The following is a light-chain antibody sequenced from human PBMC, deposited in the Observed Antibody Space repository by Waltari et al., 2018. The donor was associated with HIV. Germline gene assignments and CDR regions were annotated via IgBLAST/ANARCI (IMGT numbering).Light chain of an antibody. Sequence: QSVLTQPPSASGTLGQGVTISCFGSTSNIGPNTVNWYQHLPGAAPKLIIFRNHQRPSGVPDRFSGSQSGTSAFLTITGLLSGDEATYYCAAWDASLHVVFGGGTQLTVL. CDR2: RNH. CDR1: TSNIGPNT. CDR3: AAWDASLHVV. V-gene: IGLV1-44*01. J-gene: IGLJ2*01.